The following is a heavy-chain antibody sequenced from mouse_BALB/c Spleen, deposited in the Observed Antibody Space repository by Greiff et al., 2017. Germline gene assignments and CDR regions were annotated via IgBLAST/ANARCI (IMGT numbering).Heavy chain of an antibody. CDR2: INPGSGGT. CDR1: GYAFTNYL. Sequence: QVQLQQSGAELARPGASVKMSCKASGYAFTNYLIEWVKQRPGQGLEWIGVINPGSGGTNYNEKFKGKATLTADKSSSTAYMQLSSLTSDDSAVYFCARGGIRIPKQYYYGSSYVDWYFDVWGAGTTVTVSS. CDR3: ARGGIRIPKQYYYGSSYVDWYFDV. D-gene: IGHD1-1*01. V-gene: IGHV1-54*03. J-gene: IGHJ1*01.